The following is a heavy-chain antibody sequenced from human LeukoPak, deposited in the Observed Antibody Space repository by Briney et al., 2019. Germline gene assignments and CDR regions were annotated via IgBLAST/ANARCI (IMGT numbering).Heavy chain of an antibody. J-gene: IGHJ4*02. CDR3: ARDADGGLDY. D-gene: IGHD2-15*01. Sequence: GGSLRLSCAASGFTFSNYNMNWVRQAPGKGLEWVARIQSIVNGGTTDYAAPVKGRFTVSRDDSKDMVFLQMNSLETEDTAVYYCARDADGGLDYWGQGTLVTVSS. CDR1: GFTFSNYN. CDR2: IQSIVNGGTT. V-gene: IGHV3-15*01.